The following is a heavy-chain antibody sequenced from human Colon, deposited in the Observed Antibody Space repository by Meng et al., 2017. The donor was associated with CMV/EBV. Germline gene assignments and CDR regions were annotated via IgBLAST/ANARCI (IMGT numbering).Heavy chain of an antibody. CDR2: IIPIFGTA. V-gene: IGHV1-69*05. CDR3: ARAMVRGVIIRREYFQH. J-gene: IGHJ1*01. CDR1: GGTFSSYA. D-gene: IGHD3-10*01. Sequence: SVKVSCKASGGTFSSYAISRVRQAPGQGLEWMGGIIPIFGTANYAQKFQGRVTITTDESTSTAYMELSSLRSEDTAVYYCARAMVRGVIIRREYFQHWGQGTLVTVSS.